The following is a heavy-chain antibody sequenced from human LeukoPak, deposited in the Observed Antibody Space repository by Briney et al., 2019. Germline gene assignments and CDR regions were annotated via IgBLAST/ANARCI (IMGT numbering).Heavy chain of an antibody. D-gene: IGHD3-9*01. CDR2: IYYSGST. V-gene: IGHV4-59*08. CDR1: GGSISSYY. CDR3: ARHRAGYHLDW. J-gene: IGHJ4*02. Sequence: SQTLSLTCTVSGGSISSYYWSWIRQPPGKGLEWIGCIYYSGSTDYNPSLKSRVTISVDTSKNQFSLKLNSVTAADTAVYYCARHRAGYHLDWWGQGTLVTVSS.